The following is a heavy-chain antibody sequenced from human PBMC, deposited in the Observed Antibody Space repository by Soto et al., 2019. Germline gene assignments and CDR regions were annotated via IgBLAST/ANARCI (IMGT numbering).Heavy chain of an antibody. V-gene: IGHV3-48*04. D-gene: IGHD3-9*01. J-gene: IGHJ4*02. CDR2: IFATSTTI. Sequence: GGSLRLSCVASGFPFSSYSLVWVRQAPGKGLEWVSYIFATSTTIYYADSVKGRFTVSRDNAQNSLFLLMNSLRAEDTAVYHCARDKDWAFDYWGQGTLVTVSS. CDR1: GFPFSSYS. CDR3: ARDKDWAFDY.